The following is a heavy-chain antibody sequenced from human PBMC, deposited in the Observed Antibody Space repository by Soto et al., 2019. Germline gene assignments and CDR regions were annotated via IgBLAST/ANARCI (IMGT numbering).Heavy chain of an antibody. CDR2: IYPGDSDT. CDR1: GYSFTSYW. J-gene: IGHJ6*02. Sequence: PGESLKISCKGSGYSFTSYWIGWVRQMPGKGLEWMGIIYPGDSDTGYSPSFQGQVTISADKSISTAYLQWSSLRAEDMAVYYCARGYCSGGSCYSRAQHTYGMDVWGQGTTVTVSS. CDR3: ARGYCSGGSCYSRAQHTYGMDV. D-gene: IGHD2-15*01. V-gene: IGHV5-51*01.